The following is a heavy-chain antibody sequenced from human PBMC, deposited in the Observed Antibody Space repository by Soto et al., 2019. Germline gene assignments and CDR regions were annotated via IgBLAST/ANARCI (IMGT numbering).Heavy chain of an antibody. J-gene: IGHJ4*02. D-gene: IGHD3-10*01. CDR1: GFTFSTYG. Sequence: QVQLVESGGGVVQPGRSLRLSCAASGFTFSTYGIHWVRQAPGKGLEWVSVISYDGSNKYYADSVKGRFTISRDNSKNTLYLQMNRLGVEDTAVYYGAKDLGGSGSLHYWGQGTLVTVSS. CDR3: AKDLGGSGSLHY. CDR2: ISYDGSNK. V-gene: IGHV3-30*18.